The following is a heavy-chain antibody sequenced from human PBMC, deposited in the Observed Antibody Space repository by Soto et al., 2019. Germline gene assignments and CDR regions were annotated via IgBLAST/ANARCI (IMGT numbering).Heavy chain of an antibody. J-gene: IGHJ6*02. CDR2: IHHSGTT. D-gene: IGHD2-8*01. CDR1: GYSITSGYS. Sequence: PSETLSLTXAVSGYSITSGYSWGWIRQPPGKGLQWIGSIHHSGTTHYNPSLKSRVTISVDTSKNQFSLKLSSVTAADTAVYYCARTIYCFNGLCSPLYGMDVWGQGTTVTVS. CDR3: ARTIYCFNGLCSPLYGMDV. V-gene: IGHV4-38-2*01.